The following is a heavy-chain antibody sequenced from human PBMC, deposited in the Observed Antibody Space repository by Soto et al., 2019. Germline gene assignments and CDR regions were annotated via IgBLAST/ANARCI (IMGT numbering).Heavy chain of an antibody. J-gene: IGHJ4*02. CDR2: ISGSSSHT. CDR1: GFTFSNYV. Sequence: EVQLLESGGDLDQPGGSLRLSCTASGFTFSNYVMNWVRQAPGKGLEWVSSISGSSSHTFYADSVKGRFTISRDNSKSMLYLQMDGLRAEDTAVYYCERRTSLITYWNAFDYWGPGTLVTVSS. D-gene: IGHD1-1*01. CDR3: ERRTSLITYWNAFDY. V-gene: IGHV3-23*01.